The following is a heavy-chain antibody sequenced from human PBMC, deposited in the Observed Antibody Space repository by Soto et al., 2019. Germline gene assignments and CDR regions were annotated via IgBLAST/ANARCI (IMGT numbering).Heavy chain of an antibody. J-gene: IGHJ3*02. Sequence: PGESLKISCKGSGYSFTSYWIGWVRQMPGEGLEWMGIIYPGDSDTRYSPSFQGQVTISADKSISTAYLQWSSLKASDTAMYYCAGVVVAATHAFDIWGQGTMVTVSS. CDR3: AGVVVAATHAFDI. D-gene: IGHD2-15*01. CDR2: IYPGDSDT. V-gene: IGHV5-51*01. CDR1: GYSFTSYW.